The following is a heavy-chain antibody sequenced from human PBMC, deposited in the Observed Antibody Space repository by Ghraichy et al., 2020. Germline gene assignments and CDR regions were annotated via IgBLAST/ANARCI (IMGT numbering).Heavy chain of an antibody. CDR3: ARRSQTAYSSGWYTWDNYYYYYGMDV. J-gene: IGHJ6*02. CDR1: GGSISSSSYY. CDR2: IYYSGST. V-gene: IGHV4-39*01. Sequence: SETLSLTCTVSGGSISSSSYYWGWIRQPPGKGLEWIGSIYYSGSTYYNPSLKSRVTISVDTSKNQFSLKLSSVTAADTAVYYCARRSQTAYSSGWYTWDNYYYYYGMDVWGQGTTVTVSS. D-gene: IGHD6-19*01.